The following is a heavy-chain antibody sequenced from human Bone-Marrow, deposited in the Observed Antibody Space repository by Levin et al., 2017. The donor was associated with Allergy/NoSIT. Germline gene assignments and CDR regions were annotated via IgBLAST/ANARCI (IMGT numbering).Heavy chain of an antibody. V-gene: IGHV3-66*01. Sequence: GGSLRLSCAASGFTVRNNYMTWVRQAPGMGLEWVSLIYDPGNRYYVEYADSVKGRFTISRDNSKNMLDLQMNSLRDEDTAVYYCARGDFITGFGSGWHFDCWGQGALVTVSS. CDR3: ARGDFITGFGSGWHFDC. D-gene: IGHD6-19*01. CDR2: IYDPGNR. J-gene: IGHJ4*02. CDR1: GFTVRNNY.